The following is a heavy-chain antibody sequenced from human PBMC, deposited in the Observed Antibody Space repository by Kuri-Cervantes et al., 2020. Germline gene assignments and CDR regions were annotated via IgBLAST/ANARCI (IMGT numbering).Heavy chain of an antibody. J-gene: IGHJ5*02. Sequence: SETLSLTCTVSGGSISSGDYYWSWIRQPPGKGLEWIGYIYYSGSTYYNLSLKSRVTISVDTSKNQFSLKLSSVTAADTAVYYCARGDIAANWFDPWGQGTLVTVSS. CDR3: ARGDIAANWFDP. D-gene: IGHD6-25*01. V-gene: IGHV4-30-4*01. CDR2: IYYSGST. CDR1: GGSISSGDYY.